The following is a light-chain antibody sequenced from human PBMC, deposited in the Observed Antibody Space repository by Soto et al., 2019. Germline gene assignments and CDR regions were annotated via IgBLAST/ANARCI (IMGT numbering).Light chain of an antibody. CDR1: QSLLHSNGYNY. V-gene: IGKV2-28*01. CDR3: MQALQTPPWT. J-gene: IGKJ1*01. Sequence: DIVMTQSPLSLPVTPGEPASISCRSSQSLLHSNGYNYLDWYLQKPGQSPQLLIYMGSNRASGVPDRFHGSGSSPDFTLKISRGEAEDVGVYYCMQALQTPPWTFGQGTKVEIK. CDR2: MGS.